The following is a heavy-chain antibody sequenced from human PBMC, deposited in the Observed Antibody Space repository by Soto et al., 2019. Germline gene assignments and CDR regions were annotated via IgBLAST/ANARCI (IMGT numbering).Heavy chain of an antibody. J-gene: IGHJ4*02. Sequence: SETLSLTCSVSGDSINSDKYYWGWIRQPPGRGLEWIGSIYYRGNTYYNPSLQTRVTISLDKSKSQFSLKLNSVTAADSAVYFCARLEGLATISYYFDFWGQGALVTVSS. V-gene: IGHV4-39*01. D-gene: IGHD3-9*01. CDR1: GDSINSDKYY. CDR2: IYYRGNT. CDR3: ARLEGLATISYYFDF.